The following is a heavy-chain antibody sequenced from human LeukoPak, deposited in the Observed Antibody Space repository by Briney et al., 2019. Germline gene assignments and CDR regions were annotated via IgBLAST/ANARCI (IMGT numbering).Heavy chain of an antibody. J-gene: IGHJ4*02. V-gene: IGHV4-39*07. CDR1: GGSISSSSYY. CDR3: ARAGGYYTPFDY. Sequence: SETLSLTCTVSGGSISSSSYYWGWIRQPPGKGLEWIGSIYYSGSTYYNPSLKRRVTISVDTYKNQFSLKLSSVTAADTAVYYCARAGGYYTPFDYWGQGTLVTVSS. CDR2: IYYSGST. D-gene: IGHD3-3*01.